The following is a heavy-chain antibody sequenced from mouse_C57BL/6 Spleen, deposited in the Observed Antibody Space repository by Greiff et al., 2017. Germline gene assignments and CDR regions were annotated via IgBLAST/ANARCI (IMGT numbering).Heavy chain of an antibody. D-gene: IGHD2-4*01. J-gene: IGHJ2*01. CDR2: IYPGDGDT. CDR3: ARYYDYSYYFDY. Sequence: QVQLQQSGAELVKPGASVKISCKASGYAFSSYWMNWVKQRPGKGLEWIGQIYPGDGDTNYNGKFKGKATLTADKSSSTAYMQLSSLTSEDSAVYFGARYYDYSYYFDYWGQGTTLTVSS. CDR1: GYAFSSYW. V-gene: IGHV1-80*01.